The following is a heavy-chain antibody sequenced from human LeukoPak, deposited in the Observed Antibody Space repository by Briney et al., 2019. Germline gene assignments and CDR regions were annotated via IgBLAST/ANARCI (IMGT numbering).Heavy chain of an antibody. V-gene: IGHV4-39*07. D-gene: IGHD1-26*01. CDR2: IYYSGSS. Sequence: SETLSLTCTVPGGSISSCGYYWGWVRQPPGKELEWIGSIYYSGSSHYNPSLKSRVSMSRDTAKNQFSLNLSSVTAADTAVYYCARVGVTADFDYWGQGTLVTVSS. CDR1: GGSISSCGYY. CDR3: ARVGVTADFDY. J-gene: IGHJ4*02.